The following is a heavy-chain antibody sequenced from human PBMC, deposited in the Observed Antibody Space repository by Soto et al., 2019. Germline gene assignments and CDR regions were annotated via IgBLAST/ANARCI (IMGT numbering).Heavy chain of an antibody. D-gene: IGHD6-6*01. J-gene: IGHJ4*02. CDR1: GYAFTTYA. CDR2: INSGNGHT. CDR3: ARVGSSYPPDDFDY. Sequence: QVQLVQSGAEVKKPGASVKVSCMASGYAFTTYAIHWVRQAPGQRLEWMGWINSGNGHTKYSQKFQDSGTISRDTPASTVNMELTSLRSEVTAVYYCARVGSSYPPDDFDYWGQGTLVTVSS. V-gene: IGHV1-3*04.